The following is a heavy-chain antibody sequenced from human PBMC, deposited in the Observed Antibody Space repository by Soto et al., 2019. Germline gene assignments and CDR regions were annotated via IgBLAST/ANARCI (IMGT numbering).Heavy chain of an antibody. Sequence: PGESLKISCKGSGYSFTSYWIGWVRQIPGKGLEWMGIIYPGDSDTRYSPSFQGQVTISADKSISTAYLQWSSLKASDTAMYYCARLRGYCSSTSCYSYYYYGMGVWGQGTTVTVSS. V-gene: IGHV5-51*01. D-gene: IGHD2-2*02. CDR3: ARLRGYCSSTSCYSYYYYGMGV. J-gene: IGHJ6*02. CDR1: GYSFTSYW. CDR2: IYPGDSDT.